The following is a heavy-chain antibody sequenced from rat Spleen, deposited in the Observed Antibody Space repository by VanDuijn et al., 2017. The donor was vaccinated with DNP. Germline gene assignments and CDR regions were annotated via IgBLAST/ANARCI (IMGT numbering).Heavy chain of an antibody. CDR2: ISTSGGGT. V-gene: IGHV5-25*01. D-gene: IGHD1-10*01. CDR1: GFTFSNSD. CDR3: ATDRDNYFDF. Sequence: EVQLVESGGGLVQPGRSMKLSCAASGFTFSNSDMAWVRQAPTKGLEWVASISTSGGGTYYRDSVKGRFTISRDNAKSTLYLQTDSLRSEDTATYYCATDRDNYFDFWGPGTMVTVSS. J-gene: IGHJ1*01.